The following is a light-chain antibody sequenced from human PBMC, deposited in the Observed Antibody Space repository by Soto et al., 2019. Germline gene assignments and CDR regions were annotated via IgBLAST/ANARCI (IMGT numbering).Light chain of an antibody. CDR1: RGMRND. J-gene: IGKJ1*01. Sequence: AIQMTQSPSSLSASVGDRVTITCRASRGMRNDLSWYQQKPGKAPRLLIYDASSLESGVPSRFSGSGSGTEFTLTISSLQPDDFATYYCQQYNSYLWTFGQGTKVDIK. CDR2: DAS. V-gene: IGKV1-13*02. CDR3: QQYNSYLWT.